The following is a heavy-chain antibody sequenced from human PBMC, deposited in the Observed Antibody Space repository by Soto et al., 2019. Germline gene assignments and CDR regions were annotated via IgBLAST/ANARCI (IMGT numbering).Heavy chain of an antibody. D-gene: IGHD3-16*01. CDR1: GFTFSFYS. CDR3: TRDLCLNQPGGFDL. J-gene: IGHJ4*02. V-gene: IGHV3-21*01. CDR2: VSRNTNYI. Sequence: EVQLVESGGGLVTPGGSLRLSCAASGFTFSFYSMNWVRQAPGRGLQWVSSVSRNTNYIYYADSVKGRFTISRDDAKNSVYLQMHSLRAEDTAVYYYTRDLCLNQPGGFDLWGQGTLVTVSS.